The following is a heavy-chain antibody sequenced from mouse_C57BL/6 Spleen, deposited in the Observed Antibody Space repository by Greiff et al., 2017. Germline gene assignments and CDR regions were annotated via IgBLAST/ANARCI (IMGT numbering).Heavy chain of an antibody. Sequence: QVQLQQSGPELVKPGASVKISCKASGYAFSSSWMNWVKQRPGKGLEWIGRIYPGDGDTNYNGKFKGKATLTADKSSSTAYMQLSSLTSEDCAVYFCARSYSSGYSWCAYWGQGTLVTVSA. V-gene: IGHV1-82*01. CDR3: ARSYSSGYSWCAY. CDR2: IYPGDGDT. D-gene: IGHD3-2*02. CDR1: GYAFSSSW. J-gene: IGHJ3*01.